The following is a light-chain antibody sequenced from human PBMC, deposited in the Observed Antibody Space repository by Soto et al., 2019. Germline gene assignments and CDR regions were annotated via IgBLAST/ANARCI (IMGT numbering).Light chain of an antibody. CDR1: QSLLHSNGYNY. CDR3: MQALQTPT. CDR2: LGS. Sequence: DIVMTQSPLSLPVTPGEPASISWRSSQSLLHSNGYNYLDWYLQKPGQSPQLRVYLGSNRSSGVPDKFNGSGSGTDFTLKISEVGAEDVGIYYCMQALQTPTFGQGTKVDIK. V-gene: IGKV2-28*01. J-gene: IGKJ1*01.